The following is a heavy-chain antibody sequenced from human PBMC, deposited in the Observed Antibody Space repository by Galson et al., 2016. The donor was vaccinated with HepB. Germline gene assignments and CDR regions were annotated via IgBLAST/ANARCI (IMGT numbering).Heavy chain of an antibody. V-gene: IGHV3-23*01. D-gene: IGHD3-10*02. CDR1: GFTFSSYA. Sequence: SLRLSCAASGFTFSSYALSWVRQTPRKGLGWVSAISGRGDSTYYADSVKGRFTISRDNFRNTLFLQMNSLRAEDTAVYYCAKAPDNDGSYVRPYYFEYWGQGTLVAVSS. J-gene: IGHJ4*02. CDR2: ISGRGDST. CDR3: AKAPDNDGSYVRPYYFEY.